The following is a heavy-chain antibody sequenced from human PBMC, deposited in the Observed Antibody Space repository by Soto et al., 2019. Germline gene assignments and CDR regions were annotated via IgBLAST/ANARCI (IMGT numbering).Heavy chain of an antibody. J-gene: IGHJ4*02. CDR2: IYYSGTT. CDR1: GGSISTSSYY. CDR3: ARHPPLTTVTTLSISRTRRGFYFDN. Sequence: SETLSLTCTVSGGSISTSSYYWGWIRQPPGKGLEWIGSIYYSGTTYYNPSLKSRVTISVDTSKNQFSLNLSSVTAADTAVYYCARHPPLTTVTTLSISRTRRGFYFDNWGQGTLVTVSS. D-gene: IGHD4-17*01. V-gene: IGHV4-39*01.